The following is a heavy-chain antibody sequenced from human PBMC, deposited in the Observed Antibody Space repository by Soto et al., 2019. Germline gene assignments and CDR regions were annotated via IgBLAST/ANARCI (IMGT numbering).Heavy chain of an antibody. CDR1: GFTFSSYG. CDR3: AKESEDDSGSYSLYYYYYGMDV. V-gene: IGHV3-30*18. CDR2: ISYDGSNK. J-gene: IGHJ6*02. Sequence: QVQLVESGGGVVQPGRSLRLSCAGSGFTFSSYGMHWVRQAPGKGLEWVAVISYDGSNKYYADSVKGRFTISRDNSKNTLYLQMNSLRVEDTAVYYCAKESEDDSGSYSLYYYYYGMDVWGQGTTVTVSS. D-gene: IGHD3-10*01.